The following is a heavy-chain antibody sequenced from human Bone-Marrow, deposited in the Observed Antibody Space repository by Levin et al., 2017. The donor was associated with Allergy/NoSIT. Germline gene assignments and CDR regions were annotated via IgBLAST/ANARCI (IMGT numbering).Heavy chain of an antibody. CDR1: GFNFENYA. CDR2: ISWNGGRT. CDR3: TKDTSVDTSGWFGGWFDP. Sequence: LSLPCAASGFNFENYAMHWVRQVPGKGLEWVSGISWNGGRTGYADSVKGRFTISRDNAKNSLHLQMNSLRVDDTALYYCTKDTSVDTSGWFGGWFDPWGQGTLVTVSS. D-gene: IGHD6-19*01. V-gene: IGHV3-9*01. J-gene: IGHJ5*02.